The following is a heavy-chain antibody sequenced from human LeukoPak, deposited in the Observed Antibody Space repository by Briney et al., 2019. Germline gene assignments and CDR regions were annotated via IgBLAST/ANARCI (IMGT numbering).Heavy chain of an antibody. J-gene: IGHJ3*01. CDR3: ASSHCGGNCFSSVAFDF. D-gene: IGHD2-21*02. CDR1: NGSVGSGGYS. CDR2: VYHSGAT. Sequence: SETLSLTCTVSNGSVGSGGYSWSWIRQPPGKGLEWIGYVYHSGATYYNPSLKSRISIPMDRSKNQFSLRLRSVTAADTAVYFCASSHCGGNCFSSVAFDFWGHGTMVTVSS. V-gene: IGHV4-30-2*01.